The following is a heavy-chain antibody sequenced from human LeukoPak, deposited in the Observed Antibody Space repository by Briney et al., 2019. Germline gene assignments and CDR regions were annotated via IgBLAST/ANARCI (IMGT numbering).Heavy chain of an antibody. J-gene: IGHJ4*02. Sequence: GGSLRLSCAASGFTFTSYAMSGVPQAPGKGLEGVSAISGSGGSTYYADSVKGRFTISRDNSKNTLYLQMNSLRAEDTAVYYCASSRAVVQGVTSPFDYWGQGTLVTVSS. D-gene: IGHD3-10*01. CDR1: GFTFTSYA. V-gene: IGHV3-23*01. CDR2: ISGSGGST. CDR3: ASSRAVVQGVTSPFDY.